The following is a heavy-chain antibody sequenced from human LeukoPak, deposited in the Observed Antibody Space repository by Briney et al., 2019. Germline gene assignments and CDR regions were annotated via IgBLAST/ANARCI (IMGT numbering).Heavy chain of an antibody. V-gene: IGHV4-30-2*01. CDR3: ASSHLGCCSGGSCLGAFDI. J-gene: IGHJ3*02. CDR2: IYHSGST. Sequence: SQTLSLTCAVSGGSISSGGYAWSWIRQPPGKGLEWIGYIYHSGSTYYNPYLKSRVTISVDRSKNQFSLKLSSVTAADTAVYYCASSHLGCCSGGSCLGAFDIWGQGTMVTVSS. CDR1: GGSISSGGYA. D-gene: IGHD2-15*01.